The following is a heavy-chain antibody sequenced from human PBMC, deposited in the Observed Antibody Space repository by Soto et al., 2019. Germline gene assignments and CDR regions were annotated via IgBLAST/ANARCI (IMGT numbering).Heavy chain of an antibody. J-gene: IGHJ6*02. CDR2: IYYSGST. Sequence: SETLSLTCTVSGGSISSSSYYWGWIRQPPGKGLEWIGSIYYSGSTYYNPSLKSRVTISVDTSKNQFSLRLSSVTAADTAVYYCARHPYSGYDYYYYGMDVWGQGTTVTVSS. V-gene: IGHV4-39*01. CDR1: GGSISSSSYY. CDR3: ARHPYSGYDYYYYGMDV. D-gene: IGHD5-12*01.